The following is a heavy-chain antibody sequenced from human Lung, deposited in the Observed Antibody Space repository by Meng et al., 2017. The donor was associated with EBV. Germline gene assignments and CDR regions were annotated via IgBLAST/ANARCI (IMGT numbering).Heavy chain of an antibody. CDR2: ISSDGSDK. CDR1: GFTFSSYG. J-gene: IGHJ4*02. V-gene: IGHV3-30*18. Sequence: QVQLAESGXGVVQPGXSLRLSXAASGFTFSSYGMHWVRQAPGKGLEWVAVISSDGSDKYYANSVKGRFTISRDNSKNTLYLQMNSLRAEDTAVYYCAKGGRQLWSTIDYWGQGTLVTVSS. CDR3: AKGGRQLWSTIDY. D-gene: IGHD5-18*01.